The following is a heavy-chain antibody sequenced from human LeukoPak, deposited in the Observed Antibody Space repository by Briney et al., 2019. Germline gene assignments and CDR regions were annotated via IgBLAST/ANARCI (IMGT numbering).Heavy chain of an antibody. CDR2: IYYSGST. Sequence: SETLSLTCTVSGGSISSYYWSWIRQPPGKGLEWIGYIYYSGSTNYNPSLKSRVTISVDTSKNQFSLKLSSVTAADTAVYYCARAKDTAMPRAFDIWGQGTMDTVSS. V-gene: IGHV4-59*01. CDR3: ARAKDTAMPRAFDI. CDR1: GGSISSYY. J-gene: IGHJ3*02. D-gene: IGHD5-18*01.